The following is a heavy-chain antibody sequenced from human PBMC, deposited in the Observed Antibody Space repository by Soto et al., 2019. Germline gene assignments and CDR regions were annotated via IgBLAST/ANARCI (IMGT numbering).Heavy chain of an antibody. CDR1: GYTFTGYY. Sequence: ASVKVSCKASGYTFTGYYMHWVRQAPGQGLEWMGWINPNSGGTNYAQKFQGWVTMTRDTSKNQFSLKLSSVTAADTAVYYCAKSGYVARSYYYYYYMDVWGKGTTVTVSS. CDR2: INPNSGGT. V-gene: IGHV1-2*04. CDR3: AKSGYVARSYYYYYYMDV. D-gene: IGHD5-12*01. J-gene: IGHJ6*03.